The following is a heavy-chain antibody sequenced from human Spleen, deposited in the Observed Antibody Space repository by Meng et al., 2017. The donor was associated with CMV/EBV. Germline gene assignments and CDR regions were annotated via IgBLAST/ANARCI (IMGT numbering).Heavy chain of an antibody. CDR1: GGTFSSYA. D-gene: IGHD4-17*01. J-gene: IGHJ4*02. CDR2: IIPILGIA. CDR3: ARVWDYGDKLDY. Sequence: SCKASGGTFSSYAISWVRQAPGQGLEWMGGIIPILGIANYAQKFQGRVTITADKSTSTAYMELSSLRSEDTAVYYCARVWDYGDKLDYWGQGTLVTVSS. V-gene: IGHV1-69*10.